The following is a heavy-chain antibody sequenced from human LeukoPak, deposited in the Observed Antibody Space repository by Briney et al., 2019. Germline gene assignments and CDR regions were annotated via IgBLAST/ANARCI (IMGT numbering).Heavy chain of an antibody. J-gene: IGHJ4*02. CDR2: IDPSAGGT. D-gene: IGHD3-10*01. V-gene: IGHV1-46*01. Sequence: ASVKVSCKASGYTFTSYYIHWVRQAPGQGLEWMGIIDPSAGGTNYAQKFQGRVIMTRDMSTRTVYMELSSLRSEDTAVYYCASLGSGSSPIVDFDHWGQGTRVTVSS. CDR1: GYTFTSYY. CDR3: ASLGSGSSPIVDFDH.